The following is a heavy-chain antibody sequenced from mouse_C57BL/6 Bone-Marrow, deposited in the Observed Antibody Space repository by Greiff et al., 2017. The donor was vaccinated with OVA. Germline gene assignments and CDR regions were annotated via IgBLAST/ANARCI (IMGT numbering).Heavy chain of an antibody. CDR1: GYTFTSYD. D-gene: IGHD2-4*01. Sequence: VKLMESGPELVKPGASVKLSCKASGYTFTSYDINWVKQRPGQGLEWIGWIYPRDGSTKYNEKFKGKATSTVDTSSSTAYMELHSLTSEDSAVYFCARLDDYLFDYWGQGTTLTVSS. J-gene: IGHJ2*01. V-gene: IGHV1-85*01. CDR3: ARLDDYLFDY. CDR2: IYPRDGST.